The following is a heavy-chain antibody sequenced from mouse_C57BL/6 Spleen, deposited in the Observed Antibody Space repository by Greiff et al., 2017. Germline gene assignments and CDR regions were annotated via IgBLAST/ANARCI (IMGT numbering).Heavy chain of an antibody. Sequence: QVQLQQSGAELVKPGASVKMSCKASGYTFNSYWITWVKQRPGQGLEWIGEIYPGSGSTNYNEKFKSKATLTVDTSSSTAYMQLSSLTSEDSAVYYCARKGDYDFYWDVEGWGTGTTVTVSS. CDR2: IYPGSGST. J-gene: IGHJ1*03. CDR3: ARKGDYDFYWDVEG. V-gene: IGHV1-55*01. D-gene: IGHD2-4*01. CDR1: GYTFNSYW.